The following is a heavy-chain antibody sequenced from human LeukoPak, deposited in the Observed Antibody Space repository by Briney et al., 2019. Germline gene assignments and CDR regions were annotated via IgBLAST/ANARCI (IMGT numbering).Heavy chain of an antibody. CDR2: ICYSGTT. V-gene: IGHV4-59*08. D-gene: IGHD6-19*01. Sequence: NPSETLSLTCTVSGVSISSYYWSWIRQPPGKGLEWIGYICYSGTTNYNPSLKSRVTISVDRSKNQFSLKLISVTAADTAVYYCARHSPRRIAVAGTTWWFDPWGQGTLVTVSS. J-gene: IGHJ5*01. CDR3: ARHSPRRIAVAGTTWWFDP. CDR1: GVSISSYY.